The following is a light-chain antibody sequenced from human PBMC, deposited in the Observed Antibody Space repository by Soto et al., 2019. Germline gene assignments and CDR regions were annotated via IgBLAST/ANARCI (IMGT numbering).Light chain of an antibody. Sequence: QSALTQPASVSGSPGQSITFSCTGTSSDVGAYNYVSWYQQHPGKAPKLIIYEVTIRPSGVSDRFSGSKSGNTASLTVSGLQAEDEADYYCSSYTGGNPSYVFGTGTKVTVL. CDR1: SSDVGAYNY. J-gene: IGLJ1*01. V-gene: IGLV2-14*01. CDR3: SSYTGGNPSYV. CDR2: EVT.